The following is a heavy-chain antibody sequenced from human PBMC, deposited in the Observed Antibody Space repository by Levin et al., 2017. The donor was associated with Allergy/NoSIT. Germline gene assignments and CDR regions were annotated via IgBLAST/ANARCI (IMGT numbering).Heavy chain of an antibody. CDR2: INPSAGST. D-gene: IGHD3-22*01. V-gene: IGHV1-46*01. J-gene: IGHJ4*02. Sequence: RGESLKISCRASGYIFTSYFMHWVRQAPGQGLEWMGIINPSAGSTTYAQKFQGRVTVTRDTSTSTVFMELSSLRSEDTAVYYCARGGMIVVVNAYYLDYWGQGALVTVSS. CDR3: ARGGMIVVVNAYYLDY. CDR1: GYIFTSYF.